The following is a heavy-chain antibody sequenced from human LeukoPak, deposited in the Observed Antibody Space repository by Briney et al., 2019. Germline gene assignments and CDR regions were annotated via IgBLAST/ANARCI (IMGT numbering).Heavy chain of an antibody. D-gene: IGHD6-13*01. J-gene: IGHJ6*02. CDR2: IWYDGSNK. Sequence: GGSLRLSCAASGFTFSSYGMHWVRQAPGKGLEWVAVIWYDGSNKYYADSVKGRFTISRDNSKNTLYLQMNSLRAEDTAVYYCARDGGAAGRYYGMDVWGQGTTVTVS. CDR3: ARDGGAAGRYYGMDV. V-gene: IGHV3-33*01. CDR1: GFTFSSYG.